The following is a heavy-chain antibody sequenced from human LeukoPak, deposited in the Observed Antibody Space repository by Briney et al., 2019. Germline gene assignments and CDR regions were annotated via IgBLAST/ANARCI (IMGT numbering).Heavy chain of an antibody. CDR2: IFTSGST. J-gene: IGHJ6*02. V-gene: IGHV4-61*02. D-gene: IGHD3-22*01. CDR3: ARVRYEDSSGSPYGMDV. Sequence: SQTLSLTCTVFGGSISSVRYYWSWLREPAGKGREWFGRIFTSGSTNYNPSLKSRVTISVDTSKNQFSLKLSAVTAADTAVYYCARVRYEDSSGSPYGMDVWGQEATGTVSS. CDR1: GGSISSVRYY.